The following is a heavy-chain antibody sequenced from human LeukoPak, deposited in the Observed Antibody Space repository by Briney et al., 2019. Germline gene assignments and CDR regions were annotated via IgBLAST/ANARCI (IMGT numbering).Heavy chain of an antibody. Sequence: GESLKISCKGSGYGFTSYWIGWVRQMPGKGLEWMGIIYPGDSDTRYSPSFQGQVTISADKSISTAYLQWSSLKASDTAMYYCARGNVYYYDSSGYPDYWGQGTLVTVSS. D-gene: IGHD3-22*01. J-gene: IGHJ4*02. CDR3: ARGNVYYYDSSGYPDY. V-gene: IGHV5-51*01. CDR2: IYPGDSDT. CDR1: GYGFTSYW.